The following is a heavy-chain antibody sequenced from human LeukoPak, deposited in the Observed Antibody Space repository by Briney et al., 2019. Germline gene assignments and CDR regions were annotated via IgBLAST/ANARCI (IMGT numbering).Heavy chain of an antibody. CDR2: LNPNSGGT. CDR1: GYTFTSFY. D-gene: IGHD1-1*01. J-gene: IGHJ4*02. Sequence: ASVKVSCKASGYTFTSFYMHWVRQAPGQGLEWMGILNPNSGGTTYAQRFQGRVTMTRDTSTSTVFLELSSLRSEDTAVYYCARDDSGTWVFDYWGQGTLVTVSS. CDR3: ARDDSGTWVFDY. V-gene: IGHV1-46*01.